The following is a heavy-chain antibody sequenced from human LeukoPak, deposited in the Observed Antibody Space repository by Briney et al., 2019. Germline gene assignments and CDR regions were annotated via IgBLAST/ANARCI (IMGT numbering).Heavy chain of an antibody. Sequence: ASVKVSCKASGGTFSGYAISWVRQAPGQGLEWMGWINPNSGGTNYAQQFQGRLTKTRDTSISTAYMELSRLRSDDTAVYYCARVKTMIIVVSLFDYWGQGTLVTVSS. CDR1: GGTFSGYA. CDR2: INPNSGGT. D-gene: IGHD3-22*01. J-gene: IGHJ4*02. V-gene: IGHV1-2*02. CDR3: ARVKTMIIVVSLFDY.